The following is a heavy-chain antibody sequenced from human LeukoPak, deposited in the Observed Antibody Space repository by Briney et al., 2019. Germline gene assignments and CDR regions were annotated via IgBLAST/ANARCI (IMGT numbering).Heavy chain of an antibody. CDR2: ISGSSDTI. Sequence: GGSLRLSCEGSGFIFSDYSMKWIRQAPGKGPEWISFISGSSDTIYYADSVKGRFAVSRDNAKNSVFLEMSSLRVDDTAVYYCARRRSSGWYSWGHYHYIDVWGKGTMVTVSS. J-gene: IGHJ6*03. V-gene: IGHV3-48*01. CDR3: ARRRSSGWYSWGHYHYIDV. D-gene: IGHD6-19*01. CDR1: GFIFSDYS.